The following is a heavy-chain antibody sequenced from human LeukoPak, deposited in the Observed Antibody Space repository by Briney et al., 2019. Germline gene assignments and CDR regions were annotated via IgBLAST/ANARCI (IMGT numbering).Heavy chain of an antibody. CDR3: AKARPGVGPYYYYGMDV. V-gene: IGHV3-73*01. Sequence: GGSLRLSCAASGSTFSGSAMHWVRQASGKGLEWVGRIRSKANSYATAYAASVKGRFTISRDNSKNTLYLQMNSLRAEDTAVYYCAKARPGVGPYYYYGMDVWGQGTTVTVSS. D-gene: IGHD6-6*01. CDR2: IRSKANSYAT. CDR1: GSTFSGSA. J-gene: IGHJ6*02.